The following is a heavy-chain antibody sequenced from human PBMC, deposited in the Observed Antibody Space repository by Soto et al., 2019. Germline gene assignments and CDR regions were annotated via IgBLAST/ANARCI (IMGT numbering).Heavy chain of an antibody. Sequence: GGSLRLSCAASGFTVSSNYMSWVRQAPGKGLEWVSVIYSGGSTYYADSVKGRSTISRDNSKNTLYLQMNSLRAEDTAVYYCARPTSAGVAGELDYWGQGTLVTVSS. J-gene: IGHJ4*02. D-gene: IGHD2-15*01. V-gene: IGHV3-66*01. CDR3: ARPTSAGVAGELDY. CDR2: IYSGGST. CDR1: GFTVSSNY.